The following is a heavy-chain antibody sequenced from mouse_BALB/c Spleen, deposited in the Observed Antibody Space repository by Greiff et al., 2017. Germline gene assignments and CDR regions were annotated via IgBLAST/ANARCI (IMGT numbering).Heavy chain of an antibody. CDR3: ARIGDYYGSSYFDY. CDR2: IWWDDDK. D-gene: IGHD1-1*01. J-gene: IGHJ2*01. V-gene: IGHV8-8*01. CDR1: GFSLSTSGMG. Sequence: QVTLKVCGPGILQPSQTLSLTCSFSGFSLSTSGMGVGWIRQPSGKGLEWLAHIWWDDDKRYNPALKSRLTISKDTSSNQVFLKIASVDTADTATYYCARIGDYYGSSYFDYWGQGTTLTVSS.